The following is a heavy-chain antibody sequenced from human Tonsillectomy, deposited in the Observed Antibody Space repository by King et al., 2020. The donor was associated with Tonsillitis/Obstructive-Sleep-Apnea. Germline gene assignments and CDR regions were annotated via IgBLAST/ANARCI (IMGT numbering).Heavy chain of an antibody. Sequence: VQLQQWGAGLLKPSETLSLTCAVYGGSFSGYYWSWIRQPPGKGLEWIGEINHSGSTNYNPSLKSRVTISVDTSKNQFSLKLSSVTAADTAVYYCARNGKGQWLAYYYYGMDVWGQGTTVTVSS. V-gene: IGHV4-34*01. CDR3: ARNGKGQWLAYYYYGMDV. CDR2: INHSGST. CDR1: GGSFSGYY. D-gene: IGHD6-19*01. J-gene: IGHJ6*02.